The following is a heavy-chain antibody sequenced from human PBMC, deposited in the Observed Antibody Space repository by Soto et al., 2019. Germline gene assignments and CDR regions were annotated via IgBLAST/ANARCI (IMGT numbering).Heavy chain of an antibody. CDR3: VRDEPAGYCSSTSCHPVDY. CDR1: GYTFTSYG. V-gene: IGHV1-18*04. Sequence: ASVKVSCKASGYTFTSYGISWVRQAPGQGLEWMGWISAYNGNTNYAQKLQGRVTMTTDTSTSTAYMELRSLRSDDTAVYYCVRDEPAGYCSSTSCHPVDYWGQGTLVTVSS. CDR2: ISAYNGNT. J-gene: IGHJ4*02. D-gene: IGHD2-2*03.